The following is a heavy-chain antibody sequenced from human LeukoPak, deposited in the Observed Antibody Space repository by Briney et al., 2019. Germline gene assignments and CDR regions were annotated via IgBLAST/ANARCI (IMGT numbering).Heavy chain of an antibody. D-gene: IGHD2-2*01. V-gene: IGHV1-69*05. CDR1: GGTFSSYA. CDR2: IIPIFGTA. CDR3: ARVSVVPAAMDV. Sequence: SVKVSCKASGGTFSSYAISWVRQAPGQGLEWMGGIIPIFGTANYARKFQGRVTITTDESTSTAYMELSSLRSEDTAVYYCARVSVVPAAMDVWGKGTTVTVSS. J-gene: IGHJ6*03.